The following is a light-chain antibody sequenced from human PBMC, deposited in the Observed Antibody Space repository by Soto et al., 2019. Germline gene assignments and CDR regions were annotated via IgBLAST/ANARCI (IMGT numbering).Light chain of an antibody. J-gene: IGKJ1*01. CDR3: QQYGTYLWT. CDR2: DAS. V-gene: IGKV1-5*01. Sequence: DIQMTQSASSLSASVGDRVTITCPASQGISSYLAWYQQKPGKAPKLLMYDASSLESGVPSRFSGSGSGTEFTLTISSLQPDDFATYYCQQYGTYLWTFGQGTKVDIK. CDR1: QGISSY.